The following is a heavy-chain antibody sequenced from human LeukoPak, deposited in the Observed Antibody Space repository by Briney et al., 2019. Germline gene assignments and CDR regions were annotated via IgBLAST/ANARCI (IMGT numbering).Heavy chain of an antibody. D-gene: IGHD2-2*01. V-gene: IGHV3-23*01. CDR2: IIGSGRTT. J-gene: IGHJ5*02. CDR1: GFTFSSYV. CDR3: AKWEVVPADTNYFDP. Sequence: GGSLRLSCAASGFTFSSYVMSWVRQVPGEGLEWVSGIIGSGRTTYYADSVKGRFTISRDNSKNTLYLQMNSLRAEDTAVYYCAKWEVVPADTNYFDPWGQGTLVTVSS.